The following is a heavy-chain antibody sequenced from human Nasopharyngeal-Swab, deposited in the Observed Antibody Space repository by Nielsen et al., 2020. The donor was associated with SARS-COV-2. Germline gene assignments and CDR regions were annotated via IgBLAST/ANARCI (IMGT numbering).Heavy chain of an antibody. CDR2: INPNSGGT. CDR1: GYTFTGNF. Sequence: ASVKVSCKAFGYTFTGNFMHWVRQAPGQGLEWMGRINPNSGGTKFAQKFQGRVTLTRDTSISTAYMELSRLRSDDTAVYYCARDLSNTGDALDIWGQGTLVTVSS. J-gene: IGHJ3*02. D-gene: IGHD1/OR15-1a*01. V-gene: IGHV1-2*06. CDR3: ARDLSNTGDALDI.